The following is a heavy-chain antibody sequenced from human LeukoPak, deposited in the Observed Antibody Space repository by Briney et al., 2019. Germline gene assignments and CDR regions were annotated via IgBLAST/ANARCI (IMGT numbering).Heavy chain of an antibody. V-gene: IGHV4-59*01. CDR2: IYYSGST. D-gene: IGHD3-22*01. CDR3: ARVLRDSSGYPEYFQH. CDR1: GGSISSYY. Sequence: SETLPLTCTVSGGSISSYYWSWIRQPPGKGLEWIGYIYYSGSTNYNPSLKSRVTISVDTSKNQFSLKLSSVTAADTAVYYCARVLRDSSGYPEYFQHWGQGTLVTVSS. J-gene: IGHJ1*01.